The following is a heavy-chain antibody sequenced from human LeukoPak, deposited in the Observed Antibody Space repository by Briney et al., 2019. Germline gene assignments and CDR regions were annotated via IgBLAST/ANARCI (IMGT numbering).Heavy chain of an antibody. J-gene: IGHJ6*03. D-gene: IGHD5-24*01. V-gene: IGHV3-53*01. Sequence: GGSLRLSCAASRFTVSSNYMSWVRQAPGKGLEWVSVIYSGGSTYYADSVKGRFTISRDNSKNTLYLQMNSLRAEDTAVYYCARGWRWLQLSGDYYYMDVWGKGTTVTVSS. CDR3: ARGWRWLQLSGDYYYMDV. CDR1: RFTVSSNY. CDR2: IYSGGST.